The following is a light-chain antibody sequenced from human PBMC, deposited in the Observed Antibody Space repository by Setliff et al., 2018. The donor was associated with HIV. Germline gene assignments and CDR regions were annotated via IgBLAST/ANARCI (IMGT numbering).Light chain of an antibody. CDR3: SSYAGTFTLYA. CDR2: DVS. Sequence: QSALTQPRSVSGSPGQSVTISCTGTSRDIGAYNYVSWYQQHPDKDPKLIIYDVSRRPSGVPDRFSGSKSGNTASLTISGLQAEDEADYYCSSYAGTFTLYALGTGTKVTVL. J-gene: IGLJ1*01. CDR1: SRDIGAYNY. V-gene: IGLV2-11*01.